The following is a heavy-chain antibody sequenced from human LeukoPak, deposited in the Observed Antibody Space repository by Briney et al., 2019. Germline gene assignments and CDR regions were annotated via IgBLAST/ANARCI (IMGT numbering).Heavy chain of an antibody. Sequence: SETLSLTCTVSGGSISSSSYYWGWVRQPPGKGLEWIGSIYYSGSTDYNPSLKSRVTISVDTSKNQFSLKLSSVTAADTAAYYCARSRIGIAARPNYYYYYMDVWGKGTTVTVSS. V-gene: IGHV4-39*07. D-gene: IGHD6-6*01. J-gene: IGHJ6*03. CDR2: IYYSGST. CDR1: GGSISSSSYY. CDR3: ARSRIGIAARPNYYYYYMDV.